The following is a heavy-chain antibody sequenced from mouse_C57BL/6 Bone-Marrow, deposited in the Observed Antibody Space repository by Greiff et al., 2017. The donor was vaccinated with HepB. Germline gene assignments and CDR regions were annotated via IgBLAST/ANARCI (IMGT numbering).Heavy chain of an antibody. Sequence: QVQLKQSGAELVKPGASVKMSCKASGYTFTTYPIEWMKQNHGKSLEWIGNFHPYNDDTKYNEKFKGKATLTVEKSSSTVYLELSRLTSDDSAVYYCARRGYYYYDGPYAMDYWGQGTSVTVSS. V-gene: IGHV1-47*01. CDR1: GYTFTTYP. D-gene: IGHD2-4*01. CDR2: FHPYNDDT. CDR3: ARRGYYYYDGPYAMDY. J-gene: IGHJ4*01.